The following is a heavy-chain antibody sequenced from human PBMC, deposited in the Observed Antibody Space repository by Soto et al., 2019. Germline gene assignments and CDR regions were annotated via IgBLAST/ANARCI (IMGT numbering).Heavy chain of an antibody. CDR2: IYYSGST. D-gene: IGHD4-17*01. CDR1: GGSISSGGYY. V-gene: IGHV4-31*03. J-gene: IGHJ4*02. Sequence: SETLSLTCTVSGGSISSGGYYWSWIRQHPGKGLEWIGYIYYSGSTYYNPSLKSRVTISVDTSKNQFSLKLSSVTAADTAVYYCARGPNDYGDYSTFDYWGKGTLVTVSS. CDR3: ARGPNDYGDYSTFDY.